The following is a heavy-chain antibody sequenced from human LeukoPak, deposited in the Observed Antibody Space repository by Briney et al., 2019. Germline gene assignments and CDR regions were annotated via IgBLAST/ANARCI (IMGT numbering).Heavy chain of an antibody. V-gene: IGHV1-8*01. CDR3: ARGPARDRYYYDSSGPGN. CDR1: GYTFTSYD. Sequence: ASVKVSCKASGYTFTSYDINWVRQATGQGLEWMGWMNPNSGNTGYAQKFQGRVTMTRNTSISTAYMELSSLRSEDTAVYSCARGPARDRYYYDSSGPGNWGQGTLVTVSS. J-gene: IGHJ4*02. CDR2: MNPNSGNT. D-gene: IGHD3-22*01.